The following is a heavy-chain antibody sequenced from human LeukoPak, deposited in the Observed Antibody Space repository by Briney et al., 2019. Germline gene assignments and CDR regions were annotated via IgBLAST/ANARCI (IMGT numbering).Heavy chain of an antibody. CDR1: GGSISSYY. J-gene: IGHJ5*02. D-gene: IGHD3-3*01. CDR2: IYYSGST. V-gene: IGHV4-59*01. Sequence: SETLSLTCTVSGGSISSYYWSWIRQPPGKGLEWIGYIYYSGSTNYNPSLKSRVTISVDTSKSQFSLKLSSVTAADTAVYYCARGRTIFGVANWFDPWGQGTLVTVSS. CDR3: ARGRTIFGVANWFDP.